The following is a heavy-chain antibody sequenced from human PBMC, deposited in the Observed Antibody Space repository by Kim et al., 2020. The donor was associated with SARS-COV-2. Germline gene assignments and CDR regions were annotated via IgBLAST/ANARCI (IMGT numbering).Heavy chain of an antibody. CDR1: GFTFSSYW. CDR3: ARGRRQWLGLFDY. D-gene: IGHD6-19*01. CDR2: IKQDGSEK. Sequence: GGSLRLSCAASGFTFSSYWMSWVRQAPGKGLEWVANIKQDGSEKYYVDSVKGRFTISRDNAKNSLYLQMNSLRAEDTAVYYCARGRRQWLGLFDYWGQGTLVTVSS. V-gene: IGHV3-7*03. J-gene: IGHJ4*02.